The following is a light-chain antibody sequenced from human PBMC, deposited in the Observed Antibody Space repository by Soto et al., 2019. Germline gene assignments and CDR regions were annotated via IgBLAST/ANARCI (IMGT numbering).Light chain of an antibody. Sequence: MVMTQSPATLSVSPGERATLSCRASQSVSSNLAWYQQKPGQAPRLLISGASTRATGVPARFSGSGSGTEFTLTISSLHSEDFAVYYCLQYNNWPPHTFGQGTKLEIK. CDR3: LQYNNWPPHT. J-gene: IGKJ2*01. CDR2: GAS. V-gene: IGKV3-15*01. CDR1: QSVSSN.